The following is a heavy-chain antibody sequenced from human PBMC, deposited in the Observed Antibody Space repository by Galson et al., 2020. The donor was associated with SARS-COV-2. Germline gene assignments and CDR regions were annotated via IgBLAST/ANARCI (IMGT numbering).Heavy chain of an antibody. CDR3: AKVNYFISGSEENWFDP. D-gene: IGHD3-10*01. Sequence: GESLKISCKGSGYKFNNYWIAWVRQMSGRGLEWMGIIYPGDSDTRYSPSFQGQVTISVDKSISTAYLQWSSLKASDTAIYYCAKVNYFISGSEENWFDPWGHVTLVTVSS. CDR1: GYKFNNYW. CDR2: IYPGDSDT. V-gene: IGHV5-51*01. J-gene: IGHJ5*02.